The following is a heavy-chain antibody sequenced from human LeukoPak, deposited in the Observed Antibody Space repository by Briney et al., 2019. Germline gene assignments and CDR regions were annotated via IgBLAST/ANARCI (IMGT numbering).Heavy chain of an antibody. CDR1: GYTFTGYY. J-gene: IGHJ4*02. D-gene: IGHD6-19*01. CDR2: INPNSGGT. Sequence: GSVKVSCKASGYTFTGYYMLWVRQAPGQGLEWMGWINPNSGGTNYAQKFQGWVTMTRDTSISTAYMELSRLRSDDTAVYYCARMFAGGWLFDYWGQGTLVTVSS. CDR3: ARMFAGGWLFDY. V-gene: IGHV1-2*04.